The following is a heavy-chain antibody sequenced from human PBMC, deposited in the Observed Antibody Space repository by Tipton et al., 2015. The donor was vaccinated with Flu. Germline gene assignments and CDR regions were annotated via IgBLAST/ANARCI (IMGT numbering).Heavy chain of an antibody. V-gene: IGHV4-59*01. CDR2: LYYSGST. CDR1: GGSISSYY. Sequence: TLSLTCTVSGGSISSYYWSWIRQPPGKGLEWIGHLYYSGSTNYNPSLKSRVTISVDTSKNQFSLKLSSVTAADTAVYYCARQKAGPHYYDSNGYYQTEAFDIWGQGTMVTVSS. CDR3: ARQKAGPHYYDSNGYYQTEAFDI. J-gene: IGHJ3*02. D-gene: IGHD3-22*01.